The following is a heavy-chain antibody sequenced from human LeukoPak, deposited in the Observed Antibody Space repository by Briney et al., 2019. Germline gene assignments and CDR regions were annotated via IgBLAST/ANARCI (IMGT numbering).Heavy chain of an antibody. Sequence: PGGSLRLSCAASGFSFSSYGMHWVRQAPGKGLEYVSAINSNGVSKYYANSVKGRFTISRDNSKNTLYLQMGSLRAEDMAVYYCAREGSYGDSDYWGQGTLVTVSS. D-gene: IGHD5-18*01. CDR2: INSNGVSK. J-gene: IGHJ4*02. CDR3: AREGSYGDSDY. CDR1: GFSFSSYG. V-gene: IGHV3-64*01.